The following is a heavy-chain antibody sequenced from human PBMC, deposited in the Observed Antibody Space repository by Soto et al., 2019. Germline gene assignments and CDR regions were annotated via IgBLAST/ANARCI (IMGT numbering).Heavy chain of an antibody. CDR2: ISYDGSNK. V-gene: IGHV3-30*18. CDR3: AKETFGVVIPANYGMDV. D-gene: IGHD3-3*01. J-gene: IGHJ6*02. Sequence: PGVSLRLSCAASGFTFSSYGMHCVRHAPGKRLAWVAVISYDGSNKYYTDSVKCRFTISRDNSNNTLYLQMNSLRAEDTAVYYCAKETFGVVIPANYGMDVWGQGTTGTVSS. CDR1: GFTFSSYG.